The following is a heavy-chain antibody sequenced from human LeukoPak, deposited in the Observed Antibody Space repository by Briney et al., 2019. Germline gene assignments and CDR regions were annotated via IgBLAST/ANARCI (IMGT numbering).Heavy chain of an antibody. CDR3: ARDPILLDYYGSGSPRFDY. CDR2: ISWNSGSI. D-gene: IGHD3-10*01. V-gene: IGHV3-9*01. CDR1: GFTFDDYA. J-gene: IGHJ4*02. Sequence: PGRSLRLSCAASGFTFDDYAMHWVRQAPGKGLEWVSGISWNSGSIGYADSVKGRFTISRDNAKNSLYLQMNSLRAEDTAVYYCARDPILLDYYGSGSPRFDYWGQGTLVTVSS.